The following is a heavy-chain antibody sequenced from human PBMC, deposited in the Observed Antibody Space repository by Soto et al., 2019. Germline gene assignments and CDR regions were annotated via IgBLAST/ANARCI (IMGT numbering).Heavy chain of an antibody. D-gene: IGHD3-10*01. CDR2: IYPGDSDT. CDR3: ARRNTMVRGPYYYYYMDV. CDR1: GYSFTSYW. J-gene: IGHJ6*03. Sequence: GESLKISCKGSGYSFTSYWIGWVRQMPGKGLEWMGIIYPGDSDTRYSPSFQGQVTISADKSISTAYLQWSSLKASDTAMYYCARRNTMVRGPYYYYYMDVWGKGTTVTISS. V-gene: IGHV5-51*01.